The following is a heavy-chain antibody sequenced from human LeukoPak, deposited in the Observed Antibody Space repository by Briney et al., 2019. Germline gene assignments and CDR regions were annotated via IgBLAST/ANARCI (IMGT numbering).Heavy chain of an antibody. CDR3: AKDLGVAVAGPYN. CDR1: EFTFSNFA. V-gene: IGHV3-23*01. J-gene: IGHJ4*02. Sequence: HLGGSLRLSCAASEFTFSNFAMSWVRQAPGKGLEWVSTISGSGDNTYYADSVKGRFTISRDNSKNTLYLQMNSLRVEDTAVYYCAKDLGVAVAGPYNWGQGTLVTVSS. D-gene: IGHD6-19*01. CDR2: ISGSGDNT.